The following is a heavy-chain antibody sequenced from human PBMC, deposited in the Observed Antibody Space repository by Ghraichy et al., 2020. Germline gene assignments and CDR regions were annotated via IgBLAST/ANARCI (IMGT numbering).Heavy chain of an antibody. V-gene: IGHV4-39*01. Sequence: SETLSLTCTVSGGSISSSSYYWGWIRQPPGKGLEWIGNIYYSGSSYYNPSLKSRVTISVDTSKNQFSLNLSSVTAADTAVYYCARLPYQGVLSYGYFPYFDYWGQGTLVTVSS. CDR2: IYYSGSS. CDR3: ARLPYQGVLSYGYFPYFDY. J-gene: IGHJ4*02. CDR1: GGSISSSSYY. D-gene: IGHD5-18*01.